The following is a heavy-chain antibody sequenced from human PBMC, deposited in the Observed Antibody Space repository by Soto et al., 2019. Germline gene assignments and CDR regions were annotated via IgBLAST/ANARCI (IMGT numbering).Heavy chain of an antibody. V-gene: IGHV3-30*18. CDR2: ISYDGSNK. D-gene: IGHD5-12*01. CDR1: GFTFSSYG. J-gene: IGHJ2*01. CDR3: AKDGRRWLQTEEHWYFDL. Sequence: GGSLRLSCATSGFTFSSYGMHWVRHARGKGLEWVAVISYDGSNKYYADSVKGRFTISRDNSKNTLYLQMNSLRAEDTAVYYCAKDGRRWLQTEEHWYFDLWGRGTLVTVSS.